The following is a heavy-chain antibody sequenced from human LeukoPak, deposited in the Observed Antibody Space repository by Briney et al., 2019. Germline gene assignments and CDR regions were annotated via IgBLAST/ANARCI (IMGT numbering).Heavy chain of an antibody. Sequence: PSETLSLTCAVYGGSFSGYYWSWIRQPPGKGLEWIREINHSGSTNYNPSLKSRVTISVDTSKNQFSLKLSSVTAADTAVYYCARFLGSGWYGVDYWGQGTLVTVSS. CDR1: GGSFSGYY. CDR3: ARFLGSGWYGVDY. D-gene: IGHD6-19*01. V-gene: IGHV4-34*01. J-gene: IGHJ4*02. CDR2: INHSGST.